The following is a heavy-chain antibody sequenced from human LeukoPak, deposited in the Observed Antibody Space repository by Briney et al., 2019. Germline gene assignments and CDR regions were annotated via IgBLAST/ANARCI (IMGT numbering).Heavy chain of an antibody. CDR2: IYYSGST. D-gene: IGHD3-3*01. CDR1: GGSISSSSYY. J-gene: IGHJ6*03. CDR3: ASPYYDFWSGHQNFYYYMDV. V-gene: IGHV4-39*01. Sequence: SETLSLTCTVSGGSISSSSYYWGWIRQPPGKGLEWIGSIYYSGSTYYNPSLKSRVTISVDTSKNQFSLKLSSVTAADTAVYYCASPYYDFWSGHQNFYYYMDVWGKGTTVTVSS.